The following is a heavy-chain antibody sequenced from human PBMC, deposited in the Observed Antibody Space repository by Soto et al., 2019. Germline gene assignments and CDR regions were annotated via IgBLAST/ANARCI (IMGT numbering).Heavy chain of an antibody. CDR2: TYYRSKWYN. D-gene: IGHD6-19*01. CDR3: ARGGIAVAGKNWFDP. CDR1: GDSVSSNSAA. V-gene: IGHV6-1*01. Sequence: SQTLSLSCAISGDSVSSNSAAWNWIRQSPSRGLEWLGRTYYRSKWYNDYVVSVKSRITINPDTSKNQFSLQLNSVTPEDTAVYYCARGGIAVAGKNWFDPWGQGTLVTAPQ. J-gene: IGHJ5*02.